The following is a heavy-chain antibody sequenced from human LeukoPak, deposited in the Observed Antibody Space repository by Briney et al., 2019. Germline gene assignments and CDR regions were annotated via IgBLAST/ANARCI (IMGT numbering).Heavy chain of an antibody. V-gene: IGHV3-21*01. D-gene: IGHD3-10*01. Sequence: GGSLRLSCAASGFTFSSYSMNWVRQAPGKGLEWVSSISSSSSYIYYADSVKGRFTISRDNAKNSLYLQMNSLRAEDTAVYHCARDLGRLITMVRGVLDPWGQGTLVTVSS. CDR1: GFTFSSYS. CDR2: ISSSSSYI. J-gene: IGHJ5*02. CDR3: ARDLGRLITMVRGVLDP.